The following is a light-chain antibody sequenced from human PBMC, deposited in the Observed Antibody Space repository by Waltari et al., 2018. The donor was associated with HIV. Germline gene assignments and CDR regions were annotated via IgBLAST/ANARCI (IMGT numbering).Light chain of an antibody. CDR2: DKE. J-gene: IGLJ2*01. V-gene: IGLV1-51*01. CDR1: SSNIGNNY. CDR3: GTWDSSLRVV. Sequence: QSVLTQPPSVSAAPGPKVTIPCSGSSSNIGNNYVSWYQQLPRTAPKLLIYDKENGPSGIPDRLSGSKSGTSATLGIPGLQTGDEADYYCGTWDSSLRVVFGGGTKLTVL.